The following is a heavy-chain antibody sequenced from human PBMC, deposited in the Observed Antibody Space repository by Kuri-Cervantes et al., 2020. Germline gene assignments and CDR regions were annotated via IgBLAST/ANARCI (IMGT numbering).Heavy chain of an antibody. D-gene: IGHD2-2*03. Sequence: GESLKISCAASGFTFSSYSMNWVRQAPGKGLEWVSSISTISTYIYYADSVKGRFTISRDNAKNSLYLQMNSLRAEDTAVYYCAKDGYCSSTSCYGPGYMDVWGKGTTVTVSS. V-gene: IGHV3-21*04. CDR2: ISTISTYI. CDR3: AKDGYCSSTSCYGPGYMDV. J-gene: IGHJ6*03. CDR1: GFTFSSYS.